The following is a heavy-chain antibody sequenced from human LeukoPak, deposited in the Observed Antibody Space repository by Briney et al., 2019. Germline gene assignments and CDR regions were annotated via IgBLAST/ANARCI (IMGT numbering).Heavy chain of an antibody. CDR3: ARVLYGSGTYYFDY. Sequence: SETLSLTCTVSGGSVSSGINYWSWIRQPPGKGLEWFGYIHYSGSTSHNPALKSRVTISVYTSKNQFSLKLSSVTAADTAVYYCARVLYGSGTYYFDYWGQGTLVTVSS. J-gene: IGHJ4*02. D-gene: IGHD3-10*01. CDR1: GGSVSSGINY. V-gene: IGHV4-61*01. CDR2: IHYSGST.